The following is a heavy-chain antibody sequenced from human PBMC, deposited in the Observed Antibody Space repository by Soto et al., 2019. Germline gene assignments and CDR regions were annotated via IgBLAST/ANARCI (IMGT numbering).Heavy chain of an antibody. CDR2: IYYDGNT. J-gene: IGHJ4*02. Sequence: TSETLSLTCTVSGGSITSSSHYWGWIRQPPGKGLECIGNIYYDGNTNYNPSLKSRVTISLDTSKNQFSLRLNSVTAADTAVYYCARSSITPRLFMYPFDYWGQGTLVTVSS. CDR3: ARSSITPRLFMYPFDY. CDR1: GGSITSSSHY. V-gene: IGHV4-39*01. D-gene: IGHD6-6*01.